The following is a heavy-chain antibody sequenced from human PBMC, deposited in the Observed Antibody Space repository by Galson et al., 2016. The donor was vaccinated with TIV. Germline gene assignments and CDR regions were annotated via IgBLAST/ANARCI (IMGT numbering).Heavy chain of an antibody. V-gene: IGHV3-23*05. Sequence: SLRLSCAASGLKFSNFAMNWIRQAPGKGLEWVSSITGSGTTTHYADSLKGRVTISRDNSKKMLYLQISALTADDTAVYYCAKNPHSIPLYDMDVWGQGTTVTVSS. CDR2: ITGSGTTT. D-gene: IGHD3-3*02. CDR1: GLKFSNFA. CDR3: AKNPHSIPLYDMDV. J-gene: IGHJ6*02.